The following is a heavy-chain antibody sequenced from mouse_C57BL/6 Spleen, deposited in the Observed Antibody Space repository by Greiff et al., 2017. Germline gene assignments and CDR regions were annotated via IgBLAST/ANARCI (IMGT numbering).Heavy chain of an antibody. CDR3: ARGVSRYEYFDY. J-gene: IGHJ2*01. CDR1: GYTFTDYY. V-gene: IGHV1-19*01. CDR2: INPYNGGT. Sequence: EVQLQQSGPVLVKPGASVKMSCKASGYTFTDYYMNWVKQSHGKSLEWIGVINPYNGGTSYNQKFKGKATLTVDKSSSTAYMGLNSLTSEDSAVYYCARGVSRYEYFDYWGQGTTLTVSS. D-gene: IGHD1-1*01.